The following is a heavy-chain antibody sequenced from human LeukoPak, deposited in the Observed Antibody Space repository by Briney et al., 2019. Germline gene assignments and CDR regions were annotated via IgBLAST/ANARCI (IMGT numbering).Heavy chain of an antibody. J-gene: IGHJ5*02. CDR2: IYYSGST. D-gene: IGHD6-13*01. CDR1: GGSISSYY. CDR3: ARRKGRVAAAGVANWFDP. V-gene: IGHV4-59*08. Sequence: SETLSLTCTVSGGSISSYYWSWIQQPPGKGLEWIGYIYYSGSTNYNPSLKSRVTISVDTSKNQFSLKLSSVTAADTAVYYCARRKGRVAAAGVANWFDPWGQGTLVTVSS.